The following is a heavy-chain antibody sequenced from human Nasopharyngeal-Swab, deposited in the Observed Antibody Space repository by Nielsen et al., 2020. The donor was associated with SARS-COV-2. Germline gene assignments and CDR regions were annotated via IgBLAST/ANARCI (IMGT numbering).Heavy chain of an antibody. CDR1: GGSISSYY. V-gene: IGHV4-4*07. CDR3: ARETYYYDSRPLDY. D-gene: IGHD3-22*01. J-gene: IGHJ4*02. Sequence: SETLSLTCTVSGGSISSYYWSWIRQPAGKGLEWIGRIYTSGSTNYNPSLKSRVTMSVDTPKNQFSLKLSSVTAADTAVYYCARETYYYDSRPLDYWGQGTLVTVSS. CDR2: IYTSGST.